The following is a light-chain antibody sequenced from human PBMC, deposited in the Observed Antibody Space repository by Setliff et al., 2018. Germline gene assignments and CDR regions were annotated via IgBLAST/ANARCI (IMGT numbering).Light chain of an antibody. CDR3: CSYAGSYPYV. CDR1: RSDVGGYNY. J-gene: IGLJ1*01. Sequence: QSVLTQPPSASGSPGQSVTISCTGTRSDVGGYNYVSWYQQHPGKAPKLVIYDVSKRPSGVPDRFSGSKSGNTASLTISGLQAEDEADYYCCSYAGSYPYVFGTGTKVTVL. CDR2: DVS. V-gene: IGLV2-11*01.